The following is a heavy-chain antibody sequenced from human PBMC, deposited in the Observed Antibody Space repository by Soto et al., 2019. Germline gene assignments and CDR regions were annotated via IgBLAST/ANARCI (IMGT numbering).Heavy chain of an antibody. Sequence: AGGAPRLSLANSWFPLSDYFISLVRQAPGKGLEWLSHISPKSTYRNYADSVKGRFTISRDNTKSPLFLQMNSLGVEDTAVYYCTRGGGGGLFEHWGQGVLVTVSS. CDR2: ISPKSTYR. J-gene: IGHJ4*02. CDR3: TRGGGGGLFEH. D-gene: IGHD2-21*01. CDR1: WFPLSDYF. V-gene: IGHV3-11*06.